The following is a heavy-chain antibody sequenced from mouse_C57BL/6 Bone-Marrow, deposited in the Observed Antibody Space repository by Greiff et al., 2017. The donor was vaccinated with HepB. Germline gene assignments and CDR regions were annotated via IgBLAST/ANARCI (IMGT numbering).Heavy chain of an antibody. CDR3: ACTYYSNWDYFDY. J-gene: IGHJ2*01. V-gene: IGHV1-7*01. CDR1: GYTFTSYW. CDR2: INPSSGYT. Sequence: QVQLQQSGAELAKPGASVKLSCKASGYTFTSYWMHWVKQRPGQGLEWIGYINPSSGYTKYNQKFKDKATLTADKSSSTAYMQLSSLTDEDSAVYYCACTYYSNWDYFDYWGQGTTLTVSS. D-gene: IGHD2-5*01.